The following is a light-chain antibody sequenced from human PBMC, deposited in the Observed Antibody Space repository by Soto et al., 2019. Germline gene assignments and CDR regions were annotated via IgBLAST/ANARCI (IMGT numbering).Light chain of an antibody. Sequence: EIVMTQSPATLSVSPGERATLSCRASQSVSSNLAWYQQKPGQAPRLLIYGASTRATGIPSRFSGSGSGTDFTLTISSLHYEDFAVSYCQQYNNCPPYTFGQGTKLEIK. CDR1: QSVSSN. J-gene: IGKJ2*01. V-gene: IGKV3-15*01. CDR2: GAS. CDR3: QQYNNCPPYT.